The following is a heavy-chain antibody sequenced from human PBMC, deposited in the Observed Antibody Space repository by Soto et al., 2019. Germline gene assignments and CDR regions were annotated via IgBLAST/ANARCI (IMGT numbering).Heavy chain of an antibody. J-gene: IGHJ4*02. CDR2: VYYSGTT. V-gene: IGHV4-61*01. Sequence: PSETLSLSCSVSGGSVSDKTYYWSWMRLPPGHRLEWIGYVYYSGTTNYNPSLKSRVTISVDLSKNRFSLRLSSVTTADTALYYCARTTAVPNTLRSRYFFDYWGQGTLVTVSS. CDR1: GGSVSDKTYY. CDR3: ARTTAVPNTLRSRYFFDY. D-gene: IGHD4-17*01.